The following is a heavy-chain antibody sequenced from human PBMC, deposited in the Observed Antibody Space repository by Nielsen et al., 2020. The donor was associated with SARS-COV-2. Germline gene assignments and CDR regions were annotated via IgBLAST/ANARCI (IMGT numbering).Heavy chain of an antibody. CDR1: GFTFSSYG. CDR2: ISYDGSNK. D-gene: IGHD1-7*01. J-gene: IGHJ4*02. Sequence: GESLKISCAASGFTFSSYGMHWVRQAPGKGLEWVAVISYDGSNKYYADSVKGRFTISRDNSKNTLYLQMNSLRAEDTAVYYCAKDQSGTTAFDYWGQGTLVTVSS. V-gene: IGHV3-30*18. CDR3: AKDQSGTTAFDY.